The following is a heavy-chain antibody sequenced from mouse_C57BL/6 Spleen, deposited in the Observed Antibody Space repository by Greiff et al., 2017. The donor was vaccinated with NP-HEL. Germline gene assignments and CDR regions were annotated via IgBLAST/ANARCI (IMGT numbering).Heavy chain of an antibody. D-gene: IGHD1-1*01. J-gene: IGHJ3*01. CDR2: IRLKSDNYAT. V-gene: IGHV6-3*01. CDR3: TIYYYGSSWFAY. Sequence: VQLKESGGGLVQPGGSMKLSCVASGFTFSNYWMNWVRQSPEKGLEWVAQIRLKSDNYATHYAESVKGRFTISRDDSKSSVYLQMNNLRAEDTGMYYCTIYYYGSSWFAYWGQGTLVTVSA. CDR1: GFTFSNYW.